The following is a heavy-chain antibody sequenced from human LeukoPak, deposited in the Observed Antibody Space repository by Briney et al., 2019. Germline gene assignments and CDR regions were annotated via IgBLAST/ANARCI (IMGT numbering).Heavy chain of an antibody. Sequence: GGSLRLSCSASGFTFSSYAMSCVRQAPGKGLEWVSGISASGGSTDYADSVKGRFTISRDNSKNTLYLQMNSLRAEDTAVYYCAKLCSGGSCYWNYWGQGTLVTVSS. CDR1: GFTFSSYA. V-gene: IGHV3-23*01. J-gene: IGHJ4*02. CDR2: ISASGGST. CDR3: AKLCSGGSCYWNY. D-gene: IGHD2-15*01.